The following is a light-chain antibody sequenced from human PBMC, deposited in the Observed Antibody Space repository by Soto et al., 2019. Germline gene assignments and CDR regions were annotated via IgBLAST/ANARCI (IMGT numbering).Light chain of an antibody. CDR2: IDS. J-gene: IGLJ1*01. CDR3: QSYDSSLGAYV. CDR1: SSNIGAGYD. V-gene: IGLV1-40*01. Sequence: QSVLTQPPSVSGAPGQGVTISCTGSSSNIGAGYDVHWYQQLPETAPKLLIYIDSNRPSGIPDRFSGSRSGTSASLAITGLQAADEADYYCQSYDSSLGAYVFGTGTKVTVL.